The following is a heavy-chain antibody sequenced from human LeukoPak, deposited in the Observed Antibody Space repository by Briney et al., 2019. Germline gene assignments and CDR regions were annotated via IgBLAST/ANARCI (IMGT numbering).Heavy chain of an antibody. Sequence: SETLSLTCTVSGGSISNYWSWIRQPAGKGLGWIGRIYTSGSTNYNPSLKSRVTMSVDTSKNQFSLKLSSVTAADTAVYYCARDLYIDSSGYDAFDIWGQGTMVTVSS. CDR1: GGSISNY. V-gene: IGHV4-4*07. D-gene: IGHD3-22*01. CDR3: ARDLYIDSSGYDAFDI. J-gene: IGHJ3*02. CDR2: IYTSGST.